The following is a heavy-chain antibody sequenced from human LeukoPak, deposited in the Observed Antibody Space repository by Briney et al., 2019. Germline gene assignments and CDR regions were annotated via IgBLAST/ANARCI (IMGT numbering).Heavy chain of an antibody. J-gene: IGHJ4*02. Sequence: PGRSLRLSCAASGFTFSTYGMHWVRQAPGKGLEWVAVISYDGSSEYYADSVKGRFTISRDNSKNTLYLQMSSLRAEDTAVYYCAKEFNRGLPDYWGQGTLVTVPS. CDR2: ISYDGSSE. CDR1: GFTFSTYG. V-gene: IGHV3-30*18. CDR3: AKEFNRGLPDY. D-gene: IGHD2-21*01.